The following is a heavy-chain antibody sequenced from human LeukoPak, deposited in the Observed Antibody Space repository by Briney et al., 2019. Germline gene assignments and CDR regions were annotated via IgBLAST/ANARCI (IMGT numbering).Heavy chain of an antibody. V-gene: IGHV5-51*01. J-gene: IGHJ4*02. D-gene: IGHD6-13*01. CDR2: IYPGDSDT. Sequence: GESLKISCKGSGYSFTTYWIGWVRQMPGKGLEWMGIIYPGDSDTRYSPSFQGQVTMSADKSISTAYLQWSSLKASDTAMYYCGRSKYSTSWQYYFDYWGQGTLVTVSS. CDR3: GRSKYSTSWQYYFDY. CDR1: GYSFTTYW.